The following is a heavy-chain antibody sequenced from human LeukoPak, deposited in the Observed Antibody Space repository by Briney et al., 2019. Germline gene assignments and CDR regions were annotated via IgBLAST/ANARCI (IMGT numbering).Heavy chain of an antibody. CDR2: TYSGGNT. J-gene: IGHJ4*02. CDR1: GFTFSSYS. Sequence: GGSLRLSCAASGFTFSSYSMNWVRQAPGKGLEWVSLTYSGGNTYYADSVKGRFTISRDNSKNTLCLQMNSLRAEDTAVYYCASDFPDFDYWGQGTLVTVSS. CDR3: ASDFPDFDY. V-gene: IGHV3-53*01.